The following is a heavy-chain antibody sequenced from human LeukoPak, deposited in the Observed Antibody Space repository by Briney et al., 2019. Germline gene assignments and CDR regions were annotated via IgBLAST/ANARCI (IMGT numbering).Heavy chain of an antibody. Sequence: GGSLRLSCAASGFTFSSYGMHWVRRAPGKGLEWVAVISYDGSNKYYADSVKGRFTISRDNSKNTLYLQMNSLRAEDTAVYYCAKEGDYYDSSGYPDYWGQGTLVTVSS. CDR3: AKEGDYYDSSGYPDY. CDR2: ISYDGSNK. V-gene: IGHV3-30*18. CDR1: GFTFSSYG. J-gene: IGHJ4*02. D-gene: IGHD3-22*01.